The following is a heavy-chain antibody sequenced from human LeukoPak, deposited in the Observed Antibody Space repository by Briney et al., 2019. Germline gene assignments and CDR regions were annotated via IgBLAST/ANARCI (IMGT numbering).Heavy chain of an antibody. CDR3: ARDYGGEDNWFDP. D-gene: IGHD4-23*01. Sequence: SETLSLTCTVSGGSISSYYWSWIRQPPGKGLEWIGYIYYSGSTNYNPSLKSRVTISVDTSKNQFSLKLSSVTAADTAVYYYARDYGGEDNWFDPWGQGTLVTVSS. CDR2: IYYSGST. CDR1: GGSISSYY. V-gene: IGHV4-59*01. J-gene: IGHJ5*02.